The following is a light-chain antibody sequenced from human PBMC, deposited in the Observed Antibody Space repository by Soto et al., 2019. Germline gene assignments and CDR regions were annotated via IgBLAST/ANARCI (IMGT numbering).Light chain of an antibody. J-gene: IGKJ1*01. CDR3: QQYGSSGT. CDR2: GAS. CDR1: QSVSFY. Sequence: EMVLTQSPATLSSSPGERATLSCRASQSVSFYFAWYQQKPGQAPRLLIYGASSRATGIPDRFSGSGSGTDLTLTISRLEPEDFAVYYCQQYGSSGTFGQGTKVDIK. V-gene: IGKV3-20*01.